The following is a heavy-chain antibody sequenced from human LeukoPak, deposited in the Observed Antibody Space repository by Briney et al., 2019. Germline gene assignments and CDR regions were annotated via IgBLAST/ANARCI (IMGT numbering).Heavy chain of an antibody. CDR2: INHSGST. CDR1: GGSFSGYY. CDR3: AREQNDAFDI. J-gene: IGHJ3*02. D-gene: IGHD6-13*01. Sequence: PSETLSLTCAVYGGSFSGYYWSWIRQPPGEGLEWIGEINHSGSTNYNPSLKSRVTISVDTSKNQFSLKLNSVTAADTAVYYCAREQNDAFDIWGQGTMVTVSS. V-gene: IGHV4-34*01.